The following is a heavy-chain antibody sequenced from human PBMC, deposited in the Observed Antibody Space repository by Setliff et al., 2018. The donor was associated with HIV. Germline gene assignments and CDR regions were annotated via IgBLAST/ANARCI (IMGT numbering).Heavy chain of an antibody. J-gene: IGHJ4*02. D-gene: IGHD2-2*01. CDR2: IGSGGDT. CDR3: AKYATPGPSRIFDY. Sequence: GGSLRLSCEASGFTVRSNYMSWVRQAPGRGLQWVSTIGSGGDTHYPDSVKGRFTISRDNSKNMLSLQLNSLRADDTAVYYCAKYATPGPSRIFDYWGPGALVTVSS. CDR1: GFTVRSNY. V-gene: IGHV3-53*01.